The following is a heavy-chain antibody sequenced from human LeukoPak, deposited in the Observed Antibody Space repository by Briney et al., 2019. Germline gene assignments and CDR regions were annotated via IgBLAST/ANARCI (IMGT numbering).Heavy chain of an antibody. CDR2: ISSSSSYI. CDR3: ARDGSQWLVPVAFDY. J-gene: IGHJ4*02. D-gene: IGHD6-19*01. CDR1: GFTFSSYS. V-gene: IGHV3-21*01. Sequence: GGSLRLSCAASGFTFSSYSMNWVRQAQGKGLEWVSSISSSSSYIYYADSVKGRFTISRDNAKNSLYLQMNSLRAEDTAVYYCARDGSQWLVPVAFDYWGQGTLVTVSS.